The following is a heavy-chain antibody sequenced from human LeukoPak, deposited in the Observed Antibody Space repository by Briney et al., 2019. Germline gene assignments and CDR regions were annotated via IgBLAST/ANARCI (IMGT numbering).Heavy chain of an antibody. J-gene: IGHJ4*02. V-gene: IGHV3-11*01. CDR3: AKDNAYSSGWLYYFDY. CDR1: GFTFSDYY. Sequence: NPGGSLRLSCAASGFTFSDYYMSWIRQAPGKGLEWVSYISSSGSTIYYADSVKGRFTISRDNAENSLYLQMNSLRAEDTAVYYCAKDNAYSSGWLYYFDYWGQGTLVTVSS. D-gene: IGHD6-19*01. CDR2: ISSSGSTI.